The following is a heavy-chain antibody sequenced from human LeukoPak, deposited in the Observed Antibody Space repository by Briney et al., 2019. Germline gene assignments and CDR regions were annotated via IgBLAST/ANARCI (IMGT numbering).Heavy chain of an antibody. Sequence: SETLSLTCTVSGGSISSSSYYWGWIRQPPGKGLEWIGSIYHSGSTYYNPSLKSRVTLSVDASKNQFSLKLSSVTAADTAVYYCARRIGTSYFDYWGQGTLVTVSP. CDR3: ARRIGTSYFDY. CDR2: IYHSGST. D-gene: IGHD1-1*01. J-gene: IGHJ4*02. V-gene: IGHV4-39*07. CDR1: GGSISSSSYY.